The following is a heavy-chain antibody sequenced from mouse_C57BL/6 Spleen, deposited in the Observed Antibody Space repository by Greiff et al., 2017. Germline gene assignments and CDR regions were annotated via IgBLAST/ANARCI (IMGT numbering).Heavy chain of an antibody. CDR3: ASYYYGSSDYAMDD. CDR2: INPYNGGT. CDR1: GYTFTDYY. V-gene: IGHV1-19*01. D-gene: IGHD1-1*01. Sequence: EVQLQQSGPVLVKPGASVKMSCKASGYTFTDYYMNWVKQSHGKSLEWIGVINPYNGGTSYTQKFKGKATLTVDKSSSTAYMELNSLTSDDSAVDYCASYYYGSSDYAMDDWGKGTSVTVAS. J-gene: IGHJ4*01.